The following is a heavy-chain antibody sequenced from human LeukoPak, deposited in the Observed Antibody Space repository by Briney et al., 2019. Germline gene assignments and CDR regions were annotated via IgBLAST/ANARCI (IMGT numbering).Heavy chain of an antibody. CDR1: GFTFSNYW. CDR2: IKQDGSEK. D-gene: IGHD6-19*01. J-gene: IGHJ4*02. Sequence: PGGSLRLSCAASGFTFSNYWMSWVRQAPGKGLEWVANIKQDGSEKFYVDSVKGRFTISRDNAKNSLYLQMNSLRAEDTAVYYCARDQYKEWLGRGDAYYFDYWGQGTLVTVSS. CDR3: ARDQYKEWLGRGDAYYFDY. V-gene: IGHV3-7*01.